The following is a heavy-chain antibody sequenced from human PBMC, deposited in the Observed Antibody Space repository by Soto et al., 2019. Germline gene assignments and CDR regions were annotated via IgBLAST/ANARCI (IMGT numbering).Heavy chain of an antibody. CDR2: INHSGST. D-gene: IGHD3-22*01. J-gene: IGHJ4*02. V-gene: IGHV4-34*01. Sequence: SETLSLTCAVYGGSFSGYYWSWIRQPPGRGLEWIGEINHSGSTNYNPSLKSRVTISVDTSKNQFSLKLSSVTAADTAVYYCARGRGRYDSSGYLDYWGQGTLVTVSS. CDR3: ARGRGRYDSSGYLDY. CDR1: GGSFSGYY.